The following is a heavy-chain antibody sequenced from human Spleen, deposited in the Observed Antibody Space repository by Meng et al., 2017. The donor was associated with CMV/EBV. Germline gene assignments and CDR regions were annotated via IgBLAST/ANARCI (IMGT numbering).Heavy chain of an antibody. V-gene: IGHV3-30*02. J-gene: IGHJ3*02. Sequence: SCAASGFTFSSYGMHWVRQAPGKGLEWVAFIRYDGSNKYYADSVKGRFTISRDDSKSIAYLQMNSLKTEDTAVYYCTRDSPHITIFGLLIIRGAFDIWGQGTMVTVSS. CDR3: TRDSPHITIFGLLIIRGAFDI. CDR2: IRYDGSNK. D-gene: IGHD3-3*01. CDR1: GFTFSSYG.